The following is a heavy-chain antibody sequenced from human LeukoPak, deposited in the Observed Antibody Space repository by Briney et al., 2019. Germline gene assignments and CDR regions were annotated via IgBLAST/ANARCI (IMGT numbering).Heavy chain of an antibody. CDR2: INHSGST. CDR1: GGSSSCYY. J-gene: IGHJ4*02. V-gene: IGHV4-34*01. D-gene: IGHD5-24*01. CDR3: ARGRGWLQSTPFDY. Sequence: SETLSLTCAVYGGSSSCYYWGGVRQPPGKGLELIGEINHSGSTNYNPSLKSRVTISVDTSKNQFSLKLSSVTAADTAVYYCARGRGWLQSTPFDYWGQGTLVTVSS.